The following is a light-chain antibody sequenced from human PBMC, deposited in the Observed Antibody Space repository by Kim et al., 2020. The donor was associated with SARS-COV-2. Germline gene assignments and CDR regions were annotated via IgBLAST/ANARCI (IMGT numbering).Light chain of an antibody. CDR2: YDS. V-gene: IGLV3-21*04. CDR3: QVWDSSSDHPHWV. Sequence: SYELTQPHSVSVAPGKTARITCGGNNIGSKSVHWYQQKPGQAPVLVIYYDSDRPSGIPERFSGSNSGNTATLTISRVEAGDEADYYCQVWDSSSDHPHWV. J-gene: IGLJ3*02. CDR1: NIGSKS.